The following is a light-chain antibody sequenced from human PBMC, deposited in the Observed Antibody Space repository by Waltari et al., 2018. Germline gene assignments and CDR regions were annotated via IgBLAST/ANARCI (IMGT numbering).Light chain of an antibody. CDR3: QQYNSYPYT. V-gene: IGKV1-5*03. J-gene: IGKJ2*01. CDR1: QSISSG. CDR2: KAS. Sequence: DIQMTQSPSTLSASVVDRVPITCRASQSISSGLAWYQQKPGKAPKLLIYKASSLERGVPSRFSGSGSGTEFTLTISSLQPDDFATYYCQQYNSYPYTFGQGTKLEIK.